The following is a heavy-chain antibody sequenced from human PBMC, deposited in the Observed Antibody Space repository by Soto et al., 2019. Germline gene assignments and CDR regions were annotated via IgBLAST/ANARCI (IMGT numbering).Heavy chain of an antibody. Sequence: GASVKVSCKASGYTFTGYYMHWVRQAPGQGLEWMGWINPNSGGTNYAQKFQGWVTMTRDTSISTAYMELSRLRSDDTAAYYCARDLNPYIVVVPAAIGAFDIWGQGTMVTVSS. CDR1: GYTFTGYY. V-gene: IGHV1-2*04. J-gene: IGHJ3*02. D-gene: IGHD2-2*01. CDR2: INPNSGGT. CDR3: ARDLNPYIVVVPAAIGAFDI.